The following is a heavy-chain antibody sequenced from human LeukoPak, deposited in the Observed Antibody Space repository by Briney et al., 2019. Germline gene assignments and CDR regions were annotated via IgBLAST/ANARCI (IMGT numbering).Heavy chain of an antibody. CDR2: INPNSGGT. J-gene: IGHJ4*02. CDR1: GYTFTGYY. V-gene: IGHV1-2*02. CDR3: ARDYYDSSGYYGY. D-gene: IGHD3-22*01. Sequence: ASVKVSCKASGYTFTGYYMHWVRQAPGQGLEWMGWINPNSGGTNYAQKFQGRVTMTRDTSISTAYMELSRLRSDDTAVYYCARDYYDSSGYYGYWGQGTLVTVSP.